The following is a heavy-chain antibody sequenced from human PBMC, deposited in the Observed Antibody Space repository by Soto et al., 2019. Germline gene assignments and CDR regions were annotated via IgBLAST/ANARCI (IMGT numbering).Heavy chain of an antibody. CDR3: GSLLFG. D-gene: IGHD3-10*01. J-gene: IGHJ4*02. Sequence: EVQLVESGGGLVQPGGSLRLSCAVSGFTFNSHWMHWVRQAPGKGLVWVSRISSDGVITNYVDSVKGRFTISRDNAKNTLYLQMNSLRVEDTAVYYCGSLLFGWGQGTLVTVSS. CDR1: GFTFNSHW. CDR2: ISSDGVIT. V-gene: IGHV3-74*01.